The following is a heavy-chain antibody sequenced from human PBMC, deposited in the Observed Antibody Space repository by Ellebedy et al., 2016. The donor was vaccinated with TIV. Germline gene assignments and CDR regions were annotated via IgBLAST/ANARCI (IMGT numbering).Heavy chain of an antibody. Sequence: MPSETLSLTCTVSGGSVSSSRDYWGWIRQPPWKGLEWIGSIYYSGSTYYNPSLKSRVTISVDTSKNQFSLKLSSVTAADTAVYYCARQGHSSGWYVGEYYFDYWGQGTLVTVSS. D-gene: IGHD6-19*01. J-gene: IGHJ4*02. V-gene: IGHV4-39*01. CDR3: ARQGHSSGWYVGEYYFDY. CDR2: IYYSGST. CDR1: GGSVSSSRDY.